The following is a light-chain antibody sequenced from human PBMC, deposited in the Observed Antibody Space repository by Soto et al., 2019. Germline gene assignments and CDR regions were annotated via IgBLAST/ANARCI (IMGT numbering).Light chain of an antibody. V-gene: IGKV1-39*01. CDR3: QQYSNWPPWT. Sequence: DIQMTQSPSSLSASVGDRVTITCRASQSINSYLNWYQQKPGKAPELLIYAASSLQSGVPSRFSGSGSGTEFTLTISGLQSDDFAVYYCQQYSNWPPWTFGQGTRVDFK. CDR2: AAS. J-gene: IGKJ1*01. CDR1: QSINSY.